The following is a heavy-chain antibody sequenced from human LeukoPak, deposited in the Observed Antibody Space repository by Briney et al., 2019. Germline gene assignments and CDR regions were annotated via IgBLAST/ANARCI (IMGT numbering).Heavy chain of an antibody. Sequence: SETLSLTGAASGYSISSGYYWGWTRQPPGKGLEWIGSIYDSGSTDYNPSLKTRVTIPVDPSKNQFPLKLSSVAAADTAVYYCARLGRYSYGLIGAIDYWGQGTLVTVSS. V-gene: IGHV4-38-2*01. CDR2: IYDSGST. D-gene: IGHD5-18*01. CDR3: ARLGRYSYGLIGAIDY. CDR1: GYSISSGYY. J-gene: IGHJ4*02.